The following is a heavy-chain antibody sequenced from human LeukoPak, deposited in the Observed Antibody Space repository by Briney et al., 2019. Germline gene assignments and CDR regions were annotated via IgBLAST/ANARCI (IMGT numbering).Heavy chain of an antibody. Sequence: SETLSLTCTVSGGSISSYYWSWIRQPPGKGLEWIGYIYYSGSTNYNPSLKSRVTISVDTSKNQFSLKLRSVTAADTAVYYCARGGARRWELLYWFDPWGQGTLVTVSS. V-gene: IGHV4-59*01. CDR2: IYYSGST. J-gene: IGHJ5*02. CDR3: ARGGARRWELLYWFDP. CDR1: GGSISSYY. D-gene: IGHD1-26*01.